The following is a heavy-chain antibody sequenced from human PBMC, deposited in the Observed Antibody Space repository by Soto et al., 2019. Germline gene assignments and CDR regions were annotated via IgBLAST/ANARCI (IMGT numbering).Heavy chain of an antibody. V-gene: IGHV1-69*01. CDR2: IIPLFGTP. CDR3: ARDRDDYGSGNYYNRSDF. J-gene: IGHJ4*02. D-gene: IGHD3-10*01. CDR1: GGIFSTYA. Sequence: QVHLVQSGAEVKKPGSSVKVSCKASGGIFSTYAISWLRQAPGQGLEWMGGIIPLFGTPNYAQRFQGRVTITADESTSTAYMELGRRRYEDTAVYYCARDRDDYGSGNYYNRSDFWGQGTLVTVSS.